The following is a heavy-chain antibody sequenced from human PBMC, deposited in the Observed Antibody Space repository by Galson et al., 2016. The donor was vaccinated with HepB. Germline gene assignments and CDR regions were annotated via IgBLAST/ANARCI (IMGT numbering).Heavy chain of an antibody. Sequence: TLSLTCTVSGDSISSGDYYWSWIRQPPGKGLEWIGYIYYSGSTYYNPSLKSRVTISKDTSKNQFSLELSSVSAPDTAVYYCARGGLRVLVPYSPLPPDSWGQGILVTVSS. D-gene: IGHD3-3*02. CDR2: IYYSGST. CDR3: ARGGLRVLVPYSPLPPDS. J-gene: IGHJ5*01. V-gene: IGHV4-30-4*01. CDR1: GDSISSGDYY.